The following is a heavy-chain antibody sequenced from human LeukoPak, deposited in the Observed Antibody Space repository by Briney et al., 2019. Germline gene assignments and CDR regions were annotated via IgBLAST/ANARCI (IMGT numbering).Heavy chain of an antibody. CDR1: GFTFSSYS. V-gene: IGHV3-48*01. D-gene: IGHD2-15*01. J-gene: IGHJ4*02. Sequence: GSLRLSCAASGFTFSSYSMNWVRQAPGKGLEWVSYISSSSSTIYYADSVKGRFTISRDNSKNTLYLQMNSLRAEDTAVYYCAKDLGYCSGGSCYSLVDYWGQGTLVTVSS. CDR2: ISSSSSTI. CDR3: AKDLGYCSGGSCYSLVDY.